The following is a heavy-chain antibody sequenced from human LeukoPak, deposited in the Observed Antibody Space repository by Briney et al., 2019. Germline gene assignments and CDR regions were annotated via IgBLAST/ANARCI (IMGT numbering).Heavy chain of an antibody. D-gene: IGHD2-2*01. CDR2: INNSGGT. CDR3: ASQMSGTSVSY. V-gene: IGHV4-59*08. CDR1: GDSITRYY. J-gene: IGHJ4*02. Sequence: SETLSLTRTVSGDSITRYYWSWIRQPPGKGLEWIGYINNSGGTSYNPSLKSRATISLDTSKNQFSLKLNSVTTTDTAVYYCASQMSGTSVSYWGQGTLVTVSS.